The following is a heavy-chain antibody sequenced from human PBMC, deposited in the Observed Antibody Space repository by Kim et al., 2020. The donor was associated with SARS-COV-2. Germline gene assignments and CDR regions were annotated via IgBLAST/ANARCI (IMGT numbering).Heavy chain of an antibody. Sequence: ASVKVSCKASGYTFTSYAMNWVRQAPGQGLEWMGWINTNTGNPTYAQGFTGRFVFSLDTSVSTAYLQISSLKAEDTAVYYCARVVHSSSWSPYYYYYYGMDVWGQGTTVTVSS. CDR1: GYTFTSYA. V-gene: IGHV7-4-1*02. D-gene: IGHD6-13*01. CDR3: ARVVHSSSWSPYYYYYYGMDV. CDR2: INTNTGNP. J-gene: IGHJ6*02.